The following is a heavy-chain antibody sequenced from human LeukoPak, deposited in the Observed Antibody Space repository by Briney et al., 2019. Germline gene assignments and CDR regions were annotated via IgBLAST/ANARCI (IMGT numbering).Heavy chain of an antibody. CDR1: GGTISSYY. J-gene: IGHJ4*02. V-gene: IGHV4-59*08. CDR2: IYYSGTT. D-gene: IGHD6-13*01. Sequence: SETPSLTCTVSGGTISSYYWSWIRQPPGKGLEWIGYIYYSGTTNYNPSLNSRVTISMDTSKNQFSLKLSSVTAADTAVYYCARSFHSSSWYFDYWGQGTLVTVSS. CDR3: ARSFHSSSWYFDY.